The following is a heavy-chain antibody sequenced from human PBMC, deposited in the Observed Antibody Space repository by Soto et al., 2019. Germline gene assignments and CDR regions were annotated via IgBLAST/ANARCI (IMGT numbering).Heavy chain of an antibody. V-gene: IGHV3-74*01. J-gene: IGHJ4*02. CDR2: IQSDGSSP. CDR1: GFTFNYYW. CDR3: ARGGGPDC. Sequence: EVQLVESGGGLVQPGGSLRLSCVASGFTFNYYWMHWVRQAPGKGLVWVSRIQSDGSSPDYGDSVKGRFTISRDNAKNTLYLQRNNLRAEDTAVYYCARGGGPDCWGQGTLVTVSS. D-gene: IGHD6-25*01.